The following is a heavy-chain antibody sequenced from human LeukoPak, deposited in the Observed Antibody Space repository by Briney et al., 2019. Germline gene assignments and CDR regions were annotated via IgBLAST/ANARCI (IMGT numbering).Heavy chain of an antibody. CDR3: ARDPCHGALDY. D-gene: IGHD2-2*01. V-gene: IGHV3-33*08. CDR1: GFTFSSYS. J-gene: IGHJ4*02. Sequence: GGSLRLSCAASGFTFSSYSMNWVRQAPGKGLEWVALIWYDGSNKYYADSVKGRLTISRDNSKNTLYLQMNSLRAEDTAVYYCARDPCHGALDYWGQGALVTVSS. CDR2: IWYDGSNK.